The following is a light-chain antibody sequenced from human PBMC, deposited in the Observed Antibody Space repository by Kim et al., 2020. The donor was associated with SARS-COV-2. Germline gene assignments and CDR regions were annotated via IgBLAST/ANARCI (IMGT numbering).Light chain of an antibody. Sequence: TPYCKSTRTVLYNSSTTHWLAWYQQNPGQVPKLLIYLASIRESGVSDRFSGSGSETDFTLTISNLQAEDVAVYYCQQYYSTTPSVGQGTKLVI. CDR3: QQYYSTTPS. V-gene: IGKV4-1*01. J-gene: IGKJ2*03. CDR2: LAS. CDR1: RTVLYNSSTTHW.